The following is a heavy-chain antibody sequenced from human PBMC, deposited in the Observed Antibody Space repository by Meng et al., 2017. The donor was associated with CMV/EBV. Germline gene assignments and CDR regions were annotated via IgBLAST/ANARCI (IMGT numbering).Heavy chain of an antibody. J-gene: IGHJ6*02. V-gene: IGHV1-2*02. CDR1: GHTFTGYY. Sequence: ASVKVSCKASGHTFTGYYMHWVRQAPGQGLEWMGWINPNSGGTNYAQKFQGRVTMTRDTSISTAYMELSSLRSDDTAVYYCARIVIVPAAPYYYYYGMDVWGQGTTVTVSS. CDR3: ARIVIVPAAPYYYYYGMDV. CDR2: INPNSGGT. D-gene: IGHD2-2*01.